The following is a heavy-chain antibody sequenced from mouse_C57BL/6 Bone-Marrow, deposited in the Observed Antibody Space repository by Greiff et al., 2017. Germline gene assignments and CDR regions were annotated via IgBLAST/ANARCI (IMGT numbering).Heavy chain of an antibody. Sequence: QVQLQQSGAELVRPGSSVKLSCKASGYTFTSYWMDWVKQRPGQGLEWIGNIYPSDSETHYNQKFKDKATLTVDKSSSTAYMQLSSLTSEDSAVYYFARYGTGAMDYWGQGTSVTVSS. CDR3: ARYGTGAMDY. V-gene: IGHV1-61*01. CDR1: GYTFTSYW. J-gene: IGHJ4*01. D-gene: IGHD1-1*01. CDR2: IYPSDSET.